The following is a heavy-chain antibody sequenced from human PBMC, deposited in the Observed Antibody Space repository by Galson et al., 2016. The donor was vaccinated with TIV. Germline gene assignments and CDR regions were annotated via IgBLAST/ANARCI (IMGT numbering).Heavy chain of an antibody. CDR2: LNPNSGNT. CDR1: GYSFSTYD. D-gene: IGHD4-17*01. Sequence: SVKVSCKASGYSFSTYDINWVRQAPGQGLEWMGWLNPNSGNTGYSQKFRGRDTMTRNTSERTAYMELSSLTSEDTAVYYCARSGDYGDYWGQGTLVTVSS. J-gene: IGHJ4*02. CDR3: ARSGDYGDY. V-gene: IGHV1-8*01.